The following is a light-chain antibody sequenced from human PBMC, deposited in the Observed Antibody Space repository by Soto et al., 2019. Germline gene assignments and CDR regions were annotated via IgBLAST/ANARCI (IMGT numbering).Light chain of an antibody. Sequence: QAVVTQPPSASGSPGQSVTISCTGTSSDVGGYNYVSWYQQHPGKAPKLMIYEVSKRPSGVPDRFTGSKSGNTASLTVSGLQAEDEADFYCSSYAGRNIVVFGGGTKVTVL. V-gene: IGLV2-8*01. CDR3: SSYAGRNIVV. CDR2: EVS. J-gene: IGLJ2*01. CDR1: SSDVGGYNY.